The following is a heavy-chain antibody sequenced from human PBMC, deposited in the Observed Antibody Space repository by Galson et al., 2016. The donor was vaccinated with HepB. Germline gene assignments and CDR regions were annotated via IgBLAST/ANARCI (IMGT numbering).Heavy chain of an antibody. CDR3: VRRYYVDAFDI. CDR2: FSVDGSS. J-gene: IGHJ3*02. V-gene: IGHV4-59*01. Sequence: LSLTCTVSGGSINSYSWAWIRQPPGQGLEWIGFFSVDGSSNYNPSLGSRVTISTDTSKNHFSLSLTSVPAADTAVYYCVRRYYVDAFDIWGQGTTVIVAS. CDR1: GGSINSYS. D-gene: IGHD3-3*01.